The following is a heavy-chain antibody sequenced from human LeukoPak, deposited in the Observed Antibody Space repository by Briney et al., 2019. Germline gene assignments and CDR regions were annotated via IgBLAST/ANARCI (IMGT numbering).Heavy chain of an antibody. D-gene: IGHD3-9*01. CDR1: GFTFSSYS. V-gene: IGHV3-21*04. J-gene: IGHJ3*02. Sequence: GGSLRLSCAASGFTFSSYSMNWVRQAPGKGLEWVSSISSSSSYIYYADSVKGRFTISRDNAKNSLYLQMNSLRAEDTALYYCARDRELRYFDWLPRIENERDAFDIWGQGTMVTVSS. CDR3: ARDRELRYFDWLPRIENERDAFDI. CDR2: ISSSSSYI.